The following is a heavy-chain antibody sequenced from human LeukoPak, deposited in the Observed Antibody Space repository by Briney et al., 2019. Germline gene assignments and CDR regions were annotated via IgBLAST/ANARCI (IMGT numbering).Heavy chain of an antibody. CDR3: ARAEVVVVTAIRSYYFDY. J-gene: IGHJ4*02. CDR1: GYTLTELS. D-gene: IGHD2-21*02. V-gene: IGHV1-24*01. CDR2: FDPEDGET. Sequence: ASVKVSCKVSGYTLTELSMHWVRQAPGKGLEWMGGFDPEDGETIYAQKFQGRVTMTEDTSTDTAYMELSSLRSEDTAVYYCARAEVVVVTAIRSYYFDYWGQGTLVTVSS.